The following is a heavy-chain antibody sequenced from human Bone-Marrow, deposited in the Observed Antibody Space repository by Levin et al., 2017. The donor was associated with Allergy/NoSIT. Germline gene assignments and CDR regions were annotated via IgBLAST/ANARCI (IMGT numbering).Heavy chain of an antibody. D-gene: IGHD2-15*01. J-gene: IGHJ5*01. CDR3: AKAARVVVVVSGWFDS. CDR2: ISDSGDST. V-gene: IGHV3-23*01. Sequence: PGGSLRLSCAASGFAFRSYSMSWVRQAPGKGLEWVSAISDSGDSTYYADSVKGRFTISRDNSKNTLYLQMNSLRAEDTAVYYCAKAARVVVVVSGWFDSWGQGTLVTVSS. CDR1: GFAFRSYS.